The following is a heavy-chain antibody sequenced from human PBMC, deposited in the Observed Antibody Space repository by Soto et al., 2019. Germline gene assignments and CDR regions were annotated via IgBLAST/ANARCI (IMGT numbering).Heavy chain of an antibody. CDR2: IIPIFGTA. CDR3: ARFQTTVTTHSYYYGMDV. CDR1: GGTFSSYA. D-gene: IGHD4-17*01. J-gene: IGHJ6*02. Sequence: QVQLVQSGAEVKKPGSSVKVSCKASGGTFSSYAISWVRQAPGQGLEWMGGIIPIFGTANYAQKFQGRVTITADESTSTAYVELSSLRSEDTAAYYCARFQTTVTTHSYYYGMDVWGQGTTVTVSS. V-gene: IGHV1-69*01.